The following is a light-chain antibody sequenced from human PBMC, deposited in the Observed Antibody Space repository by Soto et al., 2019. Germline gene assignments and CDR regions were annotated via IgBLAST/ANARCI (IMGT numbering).Light chain of an antibody. CDR2: GAS. Sequence: EIVMTQSPATLSVSPGERATLSCRASQSVSSNLAWYQQKPGQAPRLLIYGASTRATGIPARVSGSGSGTEFTLTISSLQSEDFAVYYGQQYNNWARTVGQGTKVEIK. J-gene: IGKJ1*01. CDR3: QQYNNWART. CDR1: QSVSSN. V-gene: IGKV3-15*01.